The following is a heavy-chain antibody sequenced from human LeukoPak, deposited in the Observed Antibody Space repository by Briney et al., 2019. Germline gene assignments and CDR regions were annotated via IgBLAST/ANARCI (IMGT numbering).Heavy chain of an antibody. D-gene: IGHD6-19*01. CDR2: INPNSGGT. CDR1: GYTFTVYY. Sequence: ASVKVSCKASGYTFTVYYMHWVRQAHGQGLEYMGCINPNSGGTNYAQKFQGRVTITRDTSISTAYMELTRLRSDDTAVYYCARGDSAWYDRPYDYWGQGTLVTVSS. CDR3: ARGDSAWYDRPYDY. J-gene: IGHJ4*02. V-gene: IGHV1-2*02.